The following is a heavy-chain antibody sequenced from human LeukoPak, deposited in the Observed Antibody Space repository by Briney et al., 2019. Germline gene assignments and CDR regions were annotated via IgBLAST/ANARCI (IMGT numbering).Heavy chain of an antibody. V-gene: IGHV3-30*03. J-gene: IGHJ1*01. D-gene: IGHD2-15*01. Sequence: GGSLRLSCAASGFTFSSYVMHWVRQAPGKGLEWVAVISYDGSNKYYADSVKGRFTISRDNSKNTLYLQMNSLRAEDTAVYYCARAPGYCSGGSCYRTEYFQHWGQGTLVTVSS. CDR2: ISYDGSNK. CDR1: GFTFSSYV. CDR3: ARAPGYCSGGSCYRTEYFQH.